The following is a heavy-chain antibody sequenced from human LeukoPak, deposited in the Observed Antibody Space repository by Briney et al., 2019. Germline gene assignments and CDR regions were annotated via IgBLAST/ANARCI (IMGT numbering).Heavy chain of an antibody. CDR3: ARNKSTTLGDY. D-gene: IGHD2-2*01. CDR1: GYAFSNSG. J-gene: IGHJ4*02. Sequence: GASVKVSCKASGYAFSNSGISWVRQAPGQGLEWMGWITPYNGYAHYAQKLQGRLTMTTDTSTSTAYMELRSLRSDDTAVYYRARNKSTTLGDYWGQGTLVTVSS. V-gene: IGHV1-18*01. CDR2: ITPYNGYA.